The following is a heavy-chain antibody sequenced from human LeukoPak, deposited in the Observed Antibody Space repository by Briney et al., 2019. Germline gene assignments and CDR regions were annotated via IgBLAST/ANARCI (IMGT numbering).Heavy chain of an antibody. CDR3: ARDRRVDYYYYMDV. CDR2: IKQDGSEK. D-gene: IGHD2-15*01. Sequence: PGGSLRLSCAASGFIFRTYWMSWVRQAPGKGLEWVANIKQDGSEKYYEDSVKGRFTISRDNAKNSLYLQMNSLRAEDTAVYYCARDRRVDYYYYMDVWGKGTTVTVSS. V-gene: IGHV3-7*01. CDR1: GFIFRTYW. J-gene: IGHJ6*03.